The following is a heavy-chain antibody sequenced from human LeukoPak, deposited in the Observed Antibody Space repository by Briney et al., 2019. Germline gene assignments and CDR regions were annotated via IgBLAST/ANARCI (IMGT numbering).Heavy chain of an antibody. CDR3: ARGVRGYSGYGYVAVAGVFMNWFDS. J-gene: IGHJ5*01. V-gene: IGHV1-69*04. Sequence: SVKVSCKASGGTFSSYAISWVRQAPGQGLEWMGRIIPILDIANYAQKFQGRVTITADKSTSTAYMELSSLRSEDTAVYYCARGVRGYSGYGYVAVAGVFMNWFDSGGQGTLVTVSS. D-gene: IGHD5-12*01. CDR1: GGTFSSYA. CDR2: IIPILDIA.